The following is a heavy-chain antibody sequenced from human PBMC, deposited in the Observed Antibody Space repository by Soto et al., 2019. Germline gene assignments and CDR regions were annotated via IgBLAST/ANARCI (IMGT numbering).Heavy chain of an antibody. CDR3: ARAFDDSSGYYGALGL. Sequence: PSETLSLTCTVSGGSISSYYWSWIRQPAGKELEGIGRIYPSGSTNYNPSLKSRVTMSVDTSKNQFSLELTSVTVADTAFFYCARAFDDSSGYYGALGLWGQGTLVTVSS. D-gene: IGHD3-22*01. CDR2: IYPSGST. CDR1: GGSISSYY. J-gene: IGHJ4*02. V-gene: IGHV4-4*07.